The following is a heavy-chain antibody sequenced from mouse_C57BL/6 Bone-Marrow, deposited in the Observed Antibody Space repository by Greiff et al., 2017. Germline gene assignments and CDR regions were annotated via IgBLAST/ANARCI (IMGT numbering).Heavy chain of an antibody. J-gene: IGHJ4*01. V-gene: IGHV1-64*01. Sequence: QVQLQQPGAELVKPGASVKLSCKASGYTFTSYWMHWVKQRPGQGLEWIGMIHPNSGSTNYNEKFKSKATLTVDKSSSTAYMQRSSQTSEDSAVYYCARICGSSYGYYARDYWGQGTSVTVSS. CDR1: GYTFTSYW. CDR3: ARICGSSYGYYARDY. D-gene: IGHD1-1*01. CDR2: IHPNSGST.